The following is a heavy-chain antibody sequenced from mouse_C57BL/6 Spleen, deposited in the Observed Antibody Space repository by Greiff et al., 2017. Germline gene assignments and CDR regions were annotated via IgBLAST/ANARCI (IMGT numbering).Heavy chain of an antibody. D-gene: IGHD1-1*01. CDR2: IYPGSGST. V-gene: IGHV1-55*01. Sequence: QVQLQQPGAELVKPGASVKMSCKASGYTFTSYWITWVKQRPGQGLEWIGDIYPGSGSTNYNEKFKSKATLTVDTSSSTAYMQLSSLTSEDSAVYYCARFPITTVVAVDYWGQGTTLTVSS. CDR1: GYTFTSYW. J-gene: IGHJ2*01. CDR3: ARFPITTVVAVDY.